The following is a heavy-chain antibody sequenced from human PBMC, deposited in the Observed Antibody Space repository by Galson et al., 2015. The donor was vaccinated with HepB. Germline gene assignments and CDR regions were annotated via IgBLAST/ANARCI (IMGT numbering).Heavy chain of an antibody. Sequence: SLRLSCATSGFTFSSYGMHWVRQAPGKGLEWVAVILHDGDKRYYVDSVKGRFTISRDNSKNTLYLQMNGLRAEDTAVYYCATELIRGDNNGYDAFDIWGQGTMVTVSP. J-gene: IGHJ3*02. D-gene: IGHD5-18*01. CDR3: ATELIRGDNNGYDAFDI. CDR2: ILHDGDKR. V-gene: IGHV3-30*03. CDR1: GFTFSSYG.